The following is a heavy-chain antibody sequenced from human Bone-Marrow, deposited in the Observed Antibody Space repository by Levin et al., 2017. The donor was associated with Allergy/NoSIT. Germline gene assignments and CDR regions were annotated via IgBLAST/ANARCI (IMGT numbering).Heavy chain of an antibody. CDR1: GFTFSDYY. CDR2: ISDTSGYI. V-gene: IGHV3-11*03. J-gene: IGHJ4*02. Sequence: PGESLKISCEASGFTFSDYYMSWVRQAPGKGLEWVSYISDTSGYINYSSSFPFLFPISRDNAKNSLYLQMNSLRADDTAVYYCARTPHCSTTSCYDFWGQGTLVTFSS. CDR3: ARTPHCSTTSCYDF. D-gene: IGHD2-2*01.